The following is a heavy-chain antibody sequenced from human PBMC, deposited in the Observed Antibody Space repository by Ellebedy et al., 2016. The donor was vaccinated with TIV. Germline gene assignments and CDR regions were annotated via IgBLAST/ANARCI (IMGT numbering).Heavy chain of an antibody. Sequence: GGSLRLXCAASGFTFDDYAMHWVRQAPGKGLEWVSLISWDGGSTYYADSVKGRFTISRDNSKNSLYLQMNSLRAEDTALYYCAKPFRYSGYTHFDYWGQGTLVTVSS. V-gene: IGHV3-43D*03. D-gene: IGHD5-12*01. CDR1: GFTFDDYA. CDR3: AKPFRYSGYTHFDY. CDR2: ISWDGGST. J-gene: IGHJ4*02.